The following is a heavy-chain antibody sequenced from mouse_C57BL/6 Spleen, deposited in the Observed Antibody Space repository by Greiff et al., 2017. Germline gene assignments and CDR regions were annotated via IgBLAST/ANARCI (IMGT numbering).Heavy chain of an antibody. Sequence: EVQLQQSGAELVRPGSSVQMSCKPSGYTFTSYGINWVKQRPGQGLEWIGYIYIGNGYTAYNEKFKGKATLTSDTSSSTAYMQLSSLTAEDSAIYFCARDATGYFDVWGTGTTVTVSS. V-gene: IGHV1-58*01. CDR3: ARDATGYFDV. J-gene: IGHJ1*03. D-gene: IGHD1-1*01. CDR1: GYTFTSYG. CDR2: IYIGNGYT.